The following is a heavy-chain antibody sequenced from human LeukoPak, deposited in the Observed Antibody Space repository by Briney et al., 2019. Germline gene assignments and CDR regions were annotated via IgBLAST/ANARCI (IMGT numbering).Heavy chain of an antibody. CDR1: GYSFTTYW. V-gene: IGHV5-51*01. D-gene: IGHD1-26*01. Sequence: GESLKISCKGSGYSFTTYWIGWVRQMPGKGLEWMGIIYPGDSDTRYSPSFQGQVTISADKSITTAYLQWSSLKASDTAMYYCARRPRLYSENYSDFDYWGQGTLVTVSS. CDR3: ARRPRLYSENYSDFDY. CDR2: IYPGDSDT. J-gene: IGHJ4*02.